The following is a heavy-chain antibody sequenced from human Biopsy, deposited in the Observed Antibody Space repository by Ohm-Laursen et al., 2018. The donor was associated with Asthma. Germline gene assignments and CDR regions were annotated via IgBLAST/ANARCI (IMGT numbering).Heavy chain of an antibody. CDR2: IYSGGTS. V-gene: IGHV3-53*01. CDR1: GFAVSRDC. CDR3: ARGDSSSWSHYYFDY. J-gene: IGHJ4*02. Sequence: SLRLSCAASGFAVSRDCMFWVRQAPGKGLEWVSVIYSGGTSHTADSVRGRFTISRDYSKNTLYLQMHSLRAEDTAVYYCARGDSSSWSHYYFDYWGQGTLVTVSS. D-gene: IGHD6-13*01.